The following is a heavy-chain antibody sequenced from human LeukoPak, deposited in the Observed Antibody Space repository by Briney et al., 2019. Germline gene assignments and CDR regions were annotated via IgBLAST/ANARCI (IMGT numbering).Heavy chain of an antibody. CDR3: ARSKDGGSYYGADAFDI. D-gene: IGHD1-26*01. CDR1: GGTFISYA. V-gene: IGHV1-69*04. J-gene: IGHJ3*02. CDR2: IIPILGIA. Sequence: GASVTVSFKASGGTFISYAISWVRQAPGQGREWMGRIIPILGIANYAQKFQGRVTITADKSTSTAYMELSSLRSEDTAVYCCARSKDGGSYYGADAFDIWGQGTMVTVSS.